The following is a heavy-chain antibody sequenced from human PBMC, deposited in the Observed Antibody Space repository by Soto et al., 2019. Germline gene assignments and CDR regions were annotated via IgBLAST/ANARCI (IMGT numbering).Heavy chain of an antibody. CDR3: AKDQIVMVRGVMAD. CDR2: ISGSGGSA. D-gene: IGHD3-10*01. Sequence: GGSLRLSCAASGFTFSSYAMSWVRQAPGKGLEWVSAISGSGGSAYYADSVKGRFTISRDNSKNTLYLQMNSLRAEDTAVYYCAKDQIVMVRGVMADWGQGTLVTVSS. V-gene: IGHV3-23*01. J-gene: IGHJ4*02. CDR1: GFTFSSYA.